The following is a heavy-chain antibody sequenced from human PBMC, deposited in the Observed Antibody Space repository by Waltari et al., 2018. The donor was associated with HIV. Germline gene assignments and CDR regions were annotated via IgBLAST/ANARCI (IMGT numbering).Heavy chain of an antibody. CDR3: ARASPEGGYLDY. J-gene: IGHJ4*02. Sequence: QVQVVESGGGVVQPGTSLRLSCEASGFSFSDSGMHWVRQAPGKGVGWVAVIWFDGGKKVFADSVKGRFTISRDNSKNTVELHMNSVTAEDTAVYYCARASPEGGYLDYWGQGTLVTVSS. CDR1: GFSFSDSG. CDR2: IWFDGGKK. V-gene: IGHV3-33*01. D-gene: IGHD2-15*01.